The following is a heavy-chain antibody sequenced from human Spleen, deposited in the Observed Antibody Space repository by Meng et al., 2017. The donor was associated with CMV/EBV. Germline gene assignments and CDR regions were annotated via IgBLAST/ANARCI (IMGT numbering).Heavy chain of an antibody. CDR2: ISGSGSGT. J-gene: IGHJ1*01. D-gene: IGHD2-2*01. CDR3: AKGGPAAPDPRYFQH. CDR1: GFTFTSYA. V-gene: IGHV3-23*01. Sequence: GGSLRLSCTASGFTFTSYAVSWVRQAPGKGLEWVSAISGSGSGTYYADSVKGRFTISRDNSKNALYLQMSSLRADETAVYYCAKGGPAAPDPRYFQHWGQGTLVTVSS.